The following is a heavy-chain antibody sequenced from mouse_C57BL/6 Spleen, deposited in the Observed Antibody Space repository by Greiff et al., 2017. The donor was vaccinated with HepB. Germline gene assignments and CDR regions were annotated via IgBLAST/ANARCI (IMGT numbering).Heavy chain of an antibody. V-gene: IGHV1-80*01. D-gene: IGHD1-1*01. J-gene: IGHJ4*01. CDR1: GYAFSSYW. CDR2: IYPGDGDT. CDR3: ARCGSSYDYAMDY. Sequence: VQLQQSGAELVKPGASVKISCKASGYAFSSYWMNWVKQRPGKGLEWIGQIYPGDGDTNYNGKFKGKATLTADKSSSTAYMQRSSLTSEDSAVYFCARCGSSYDYAMDYWGQGTSVTVSS.